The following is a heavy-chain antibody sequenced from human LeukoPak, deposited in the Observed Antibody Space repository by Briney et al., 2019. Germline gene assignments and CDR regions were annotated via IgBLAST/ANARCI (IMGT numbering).Heavy chain of an antibody. CDR3: ARARDGAFDI. Sequence: SETLSLTCTVSGGSISSYYWSWIRQPPGKGLEWIGYIYYSGSTNYNPSLESRVTMSVDTSKNQFSLKLSSVTAADTAVYYCARARDGAFDIWGQGTMVTVSS. J-gene: IGHJ3*02. CDR1: GGSISSYY. V-gene: IGHV4-59*01. CDR2: IYYSGST. D-gene: IGHD5-24*01.